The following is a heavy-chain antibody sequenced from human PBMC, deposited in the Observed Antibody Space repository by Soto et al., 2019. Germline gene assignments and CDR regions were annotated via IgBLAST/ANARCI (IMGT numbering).Heavy chain of an antibody. Sequence: EVQLVESGGGLVQPGGSLRLSCAASGFTFSSYWMSWVRQAPGKGLEWVANIKQDGSEKYYVDSVKGRFTIARYNAKNSLYLQMNSLRAEDTAVYYCARGGYYIWGSYDYWGQGTLVTVSS. V-gene: IGHV3-7*01. CDR1: GFTFSSYW. CDR3: ARGGYYIWGSYDY. CDR2: IKQDGSEK. D-gene: IGHD3-16*01. J-gene: IGHJ4*02.